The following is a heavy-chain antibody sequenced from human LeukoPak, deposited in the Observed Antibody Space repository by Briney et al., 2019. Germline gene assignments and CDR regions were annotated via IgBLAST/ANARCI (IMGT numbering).Heavy chain of an antibody. V-gene: IGHV4-59*01. CDR2: IYYSGST. CDR1: GGSISGYY. Sequence: SETLSLTCTVSGGSISGYYWSWIRQPPGKGLEWIGYIYYSGSTNYNPSLKSRVTISVDTSKNQFSLKLSSVTAADTAVYYCARTAARRWPSYYMDVWGKGTTVTVSS. CDR3: ARTAARRWPSYYMDV. D-gene: IGHD6-6*01. J-gene: IGHJ6*03.